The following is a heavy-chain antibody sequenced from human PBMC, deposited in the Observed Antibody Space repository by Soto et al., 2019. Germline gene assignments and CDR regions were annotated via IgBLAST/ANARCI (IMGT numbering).Heavy chain of an antibody. J-gene: IGHJ4*02. V-gene: IGHV4-61*01. D-gene: IGHD2-21*02. CDR1: GGSVSSGNFY. Sequence: QVQLQESGPGLVKPAETLSLTCTVSGGSVSSGNFYWSWIRQPPGKGLEWIGYIYYSGSTNYNPSLKSRVIISVDLSKIQFSLRLSSVPTAVMAVHYCARALVVTPFVDYSGRGTLVTVSS. CDR3: ARALVVTPFVDY. CDR2: IYYSGST.